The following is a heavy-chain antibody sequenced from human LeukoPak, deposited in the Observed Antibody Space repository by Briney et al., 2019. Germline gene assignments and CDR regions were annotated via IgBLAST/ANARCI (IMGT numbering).Heavy chain of an antibody. J-gene: IGHJ4*02. CDR3: ARGGSYGDYLAYC. CDR1: GFTFSSYS. D-gene: IGHD4-17*01. V-gene: IGHV3-21*01. CDR2: ISSSSSYI. Sequence: GGSLRLSCAASGFTFSSYSMNWVRQAPGKGLEWVSSISSSSSYIYYADSVKGRFTISRDNAKNSLYLQMNSLRAEDTAGYYCARGGSYGDYLAYCWGQGTLVTVSS.